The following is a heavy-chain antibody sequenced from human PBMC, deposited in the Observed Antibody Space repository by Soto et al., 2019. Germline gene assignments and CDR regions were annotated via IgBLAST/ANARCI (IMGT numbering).Heavy chain of an antibody. CDR3: ARGSRGMDV. Sequence: VASVKVSCNASGDTFTNYDIKWVRQATGQGLEWMGWMNPNSGNTGYAQKFQGRVTMTRNTSISTAYMELSSLRSEDTAVYYCARGSRGMDVWGQGTTVTVSS. J-gene: IGHJ6*02. CDR1: GDTFTNYD. V-gene: IGHV1-8*01. CDR2: MNPNSGNT.